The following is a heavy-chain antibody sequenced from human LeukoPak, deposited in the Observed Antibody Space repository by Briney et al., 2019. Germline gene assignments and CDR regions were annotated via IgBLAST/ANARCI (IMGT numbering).Heavy chain of an antibody. CDR1: GYTFTSYC. CDR2: ISAYNGIT. J-gene: IGHJ5*02. V-gene: IGHV1-18*04. Sequence: ASVKVSCKASGYTFTSYCISWVRQAPGQGLEWMGWISAYNGITNYAQKLQGRVTMTTDTSTSTAYMELRSLRSDDTAVYYCASHYGDYEDWDFWFDPWGQGTLVTVSS. D-gene: IGHD4-17*01. CDR3: ASHYGDYEDWDFWFDP.